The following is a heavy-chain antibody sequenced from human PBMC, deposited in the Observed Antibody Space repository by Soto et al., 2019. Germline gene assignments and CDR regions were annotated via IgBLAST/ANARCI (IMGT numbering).Heavy chain of an antibody. CDR3: AILRFLEWAQAAFDI. D-gene: IGHD3-3*01. V-gene: IGHV1-18*01. Sequence: ASVKVSCKASGYTFTSYGISWVRQAPGQGLEWMGWISAYNGNTNYAQKLQGRVTMTTDTSTSTAYMELRSLRSDDTAVYYCAILRFLEWAQAAFDIWGQGTMVTVSS. CDR2: ISAYNGNT. J-gene: IGHJ3*02. CDR1: GYTFTSYG.